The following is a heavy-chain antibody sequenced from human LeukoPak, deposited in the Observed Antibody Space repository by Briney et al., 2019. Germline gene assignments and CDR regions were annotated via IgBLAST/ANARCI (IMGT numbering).Heavy chain of an antibody. CDR1: GFTFSSYG. CDR2: ISYDGSNK. Sequence: GRSLRLSCAASGFTFSSYGMHWVRQAPGKGLEWVAVISYDGSNKYYADSVKGRFTISRDNSKNTLYLQMNSLRAEDTAVYYCAKDLRGYSYGLRNNWCDPWGQGTLVTVSS. J-gene: IGHJ5*02. D-gene: IGHD5-18*01. V-gene: IGHV3-30*18. CDR3: AKDLRGYSYGLRNNWCDP.